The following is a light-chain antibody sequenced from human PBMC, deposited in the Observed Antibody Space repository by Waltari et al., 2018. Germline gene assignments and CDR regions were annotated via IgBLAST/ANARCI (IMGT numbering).Light chain of an antibody. J-gene: IGKJ1*01. V-gene: IGKV2-28*01. Sequence: DIVVTPSPLSLPVPPGEPASISCRSSQSLLHSNGYTYFDWYLQQPGQSPQLLIYVGSNRASGVPDRFSGSGSGTDFTLKISRVEAEDVGVYYCMQSLRALWTFGQGTKVEIK. CDR2: VGS. CDR3: MQSLRALWT. CDR1: QSLLHSNGYTY.